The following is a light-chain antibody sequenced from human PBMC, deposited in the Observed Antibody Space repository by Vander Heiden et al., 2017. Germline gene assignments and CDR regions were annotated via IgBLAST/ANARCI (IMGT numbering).Light chain of an antibody. J-gene: IGKJ1*01. Sequence: IRITQSPASLSASPDDRVAITCRASQGINTYLAWYQEKAGKAPKLLIYAASTLQSGVPSRFSGSGSGTDFTLTISRLQSEDSATYFCQQYYAYPQTFGQGTKVEI. CDR2: AAS. CDR1: QGINTY. CDR3: QQYYAYPQT. V-gene: IGKV1-8*01.